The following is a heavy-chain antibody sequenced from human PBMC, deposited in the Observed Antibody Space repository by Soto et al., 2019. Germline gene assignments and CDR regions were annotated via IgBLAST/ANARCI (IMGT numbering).Heavy chain of an antibody. V-gene: IGHV4-30-4*01. CDR2: IYHSGST. CDR3: ARGLFPRYFDL. J-gene: IGHJ2*01. Sequence: SETLSLTCTVSGGSISSGDYYWSWIRQPPGKGLEWIGYIYHSGSTNYNPSLKSRVTISVDKSKNQFSLKLSSVTAADTAVYYCARGLFPRYFDLWGRGTLVTVSS. CDR1: GGSISSGDYY.